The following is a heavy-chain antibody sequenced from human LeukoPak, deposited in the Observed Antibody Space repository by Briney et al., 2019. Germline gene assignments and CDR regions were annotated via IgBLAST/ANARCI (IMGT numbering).Heavy chain of an antibody. CDR1: GFTFISYG. CDR3: ARLGSGWSFDF. CDR2: IWYDGSNK. J-gene: IGHJ4*02. Sequence: TGGSLRRSCAASGFTFISYGMNWVRQAPGKGLEWVAVIWYDGSNKYYADSVKGRFTISRDNSKNTLSLQMNSLRAEDTAVYYCARLGSGWSFDFWGQGTLVAVSS. D-gene: IGHD6-19*01. V-gene: IGHV3-33*01.